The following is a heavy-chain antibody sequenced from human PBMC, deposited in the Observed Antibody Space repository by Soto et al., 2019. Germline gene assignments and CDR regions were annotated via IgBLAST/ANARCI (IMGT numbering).Heavy chain of an antibody. J-gene: IGHJ4*02. D-gene: IGHD2-21*02. CDR3: AKDKRAVVVTAPFDY. CDR2: ISYDGSNK. Sequence: QVQLVESGGGVFQPGRSLSLSWQPSGFTFISYGMHWVRQAPGKGLEWVAVISYDGSNKYYADSVKGRFTISRDNSKNTLYLQMNSLRAEDTAVYYCAKDKRAVVVTAPFDYWGQGTLVTVSS. CDR1: GFTFISYG. V-gene: IGHV3-30*18.